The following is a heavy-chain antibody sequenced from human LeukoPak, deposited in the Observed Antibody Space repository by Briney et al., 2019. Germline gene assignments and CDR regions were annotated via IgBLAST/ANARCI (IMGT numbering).Heavy chain of an antibody. CDR2: IKSKTDGGTT. V-gene: IGHV3-15*01. CDR1: GFTFSNAW. CDR3: TTSSSWYMEDY. Sequence: KAGGSLRLSCAASGFTFSNAWMSWVRQAPGKGLEWVGRIKSKTDGGTTDYAAPVKGRFTISRDDSKNTLYLQMNSLKTEDTAVYYCTTSSSWYMEDYWGQGTLVTVSS. J-gene: IGHJ4*02. D-gene: IGHD6-13*01.